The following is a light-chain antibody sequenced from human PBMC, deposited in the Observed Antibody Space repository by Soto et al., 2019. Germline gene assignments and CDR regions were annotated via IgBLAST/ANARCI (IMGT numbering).Light chain of an antibody. Sequence: QSVLTQPASVSGSPGQSITIPCTGTNIDVGTYNLVSWYQHHPGKAPKVMVYEGTKRPSGVSNRFSGSKSGNTASLTISGRLAQEEADYFCGSYAGASTLLFGGGTKVTVL. V-gene: IGLV2-23*01. J-gene: IGLJ3*02. CDR3: GSYAGASTLL. CDR2: EGT. CDR1: NIDVGTYNL.